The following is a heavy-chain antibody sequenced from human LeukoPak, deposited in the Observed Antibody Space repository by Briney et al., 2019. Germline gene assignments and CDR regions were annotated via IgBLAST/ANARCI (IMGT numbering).Heavy chain of an antibody. Sequence: GRSLRLPCAASGFTFSSYAMHWVRQAPGKGLEWVAVISYDGSNKYYADSVKGRFTISRDNSKNTLYLQMNSLRAEDTAVYYCARDSSPFLHYFDYWGQGTLVTVSS. CDR1: GFTFSSYA. J-gene: IGHJ4*02. V-gene: IGHV3-30*04. D-gene: IGHD2/OR15-2a*01. CDR2: ISYDGSNK. CDR3: ARDSSPFLHYFDY.